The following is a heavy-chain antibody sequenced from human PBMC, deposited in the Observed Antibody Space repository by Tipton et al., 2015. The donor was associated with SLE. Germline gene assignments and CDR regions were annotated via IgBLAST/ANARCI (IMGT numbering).Heavy chain of an antibody. Sequence: TLSLTCTVSGDSISRFYWSWIRQPAGKGLEWIGRFYTSGYTDYNPSLESRVTLSVDASKDQFSLRLTSVTAADTAVYYCVVCSPSSCSYFDYWGQGRLVTVSS. J-gene: IGHJ4*02. V-gene: IGHV4-4*07. CDR3: VVCSPSSCSYFDY. CDR1: GDSISRFY. CDR2: FYTSGYT. D-gene: IGHD2-2*01.